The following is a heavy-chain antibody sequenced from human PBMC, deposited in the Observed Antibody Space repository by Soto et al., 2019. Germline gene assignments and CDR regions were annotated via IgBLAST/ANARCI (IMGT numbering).Heavy chain of an antibody. V-gene: IGHV4-34*01. Sequence: SETLSLACAVYGGSFIGYYWSWIRQPPGKGLEWIGEINHSGSTNYNPSLKSRVTISVDTSKNQFSLKLSSVTAADTAVYYCARVPIVLWFGELLSHYYYYYGMDVWGQGTTVTVSS. CDR2: INHSGST. CDR1: GGSFIGYY. D-gene: IGHD3-10*01. J-gene: IGHJ6*02. CDR3: ARVPIVLWFGELLSHYYYYYGMDV.